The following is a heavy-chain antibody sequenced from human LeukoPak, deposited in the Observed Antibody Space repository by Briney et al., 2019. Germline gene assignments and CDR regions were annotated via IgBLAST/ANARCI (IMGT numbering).Heavy chain of an antibody. Sequence: PSETLSLTCTVSGGSISSYYWSWIRQPPGKGLEWIGYIYYSGSTNYNPSLKSRVTISVDTSKNQFSLKLSSVTAADTAVYYCARDGGLQLPLGWFDPWGQGTLVIVSS. V-gene: IGHV4-59*01. CDR3: ARDGGLQLPLGWFDP. CDR2: IYYSGST. J-gene: IGHJ5*02. D-gene: IGHD1-7*01. CDR1: GGSISSYY.